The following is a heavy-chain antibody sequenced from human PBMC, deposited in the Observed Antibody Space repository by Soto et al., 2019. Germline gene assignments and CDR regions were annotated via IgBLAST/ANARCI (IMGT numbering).Heavy chain of an antibody. CDR3: ARVGLYGYCSGGSCREGNWFDP. V-gene: IGHV4-59*01. Sequence: SETLSLTCTVSGGSISSYYWSWIRQPPGKGLEWIGYIYYSGSTNYNPSPKSRVTISVDTSKNQFSLKLSSVTAADTAVYYCARVGLYGYCSGGSCREGNWFDPWGQGTLVTVS. D-gene: IGHD2-15*01. CDR2: IYYSGST. CDR1: GGSISSYY. J-gene: IGHJ5*02.